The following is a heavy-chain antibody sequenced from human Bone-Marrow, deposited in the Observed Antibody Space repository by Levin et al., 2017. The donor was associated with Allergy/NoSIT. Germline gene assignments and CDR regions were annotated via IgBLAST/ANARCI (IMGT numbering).Heavy chain of an antibody. D-gene: IGHD2-2*01. CDR1: GGTFNTYT. J-gene: IGHJ4*02. V-gene: IGHV1-69*04. CDR3: AREEICSSTSCFYFDY. Sequence: ASVKVSCKSSGGTFNTYTINWMRQAPGQGLEWMGRINPMLGVTAYAQKFQGRVTITADTSTSTGYMEVNSLRSEDTATYYCAREEICSSTSCFYFDYWGQGTLVTVSS. CDR2: INPMLGVT.